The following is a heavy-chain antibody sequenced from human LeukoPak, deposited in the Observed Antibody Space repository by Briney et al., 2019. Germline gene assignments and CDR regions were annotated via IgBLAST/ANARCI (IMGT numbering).Heavy chain of an antibody. D-gene: IGHD1-1*01. V-gene: IGHV3-7*01. Sequence: PGGSLRLSCAASGFTFSRYWMTWVRQAPGKGLEWVANIKEVGSENSYVESVKGRFTISRDNAKNSLYLQLNSLRAEDTAVYFCARQRYSDYWGQGTLVTVSS. J-gene: IGHJ4*02. CDR1: GFTFSRYW. CDR3: ARQRYSDY. CDR2: IKEVGSEN.